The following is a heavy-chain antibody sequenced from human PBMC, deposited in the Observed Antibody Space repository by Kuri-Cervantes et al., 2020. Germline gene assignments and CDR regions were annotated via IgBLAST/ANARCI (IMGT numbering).Heavy chain of an antibody. CDR1: GFTFSTYS. J-gene: IGHJ4*02. Sequence: GGSLRLSCAASGFTFSTYSIHWVRQAPGKGPEWVAVISYDGSNKYYADSVKGRFTISRDNAKNTLYLQMNSLRAEDTAVYYCARVTGITGTSDYWGQGTLVTVSS. D-gene: IGHD1-7*01. CDR3: ARVTGITGTSDY. CDR2: ISYDGSNK. V-gene: IGHV3-30-3*01.